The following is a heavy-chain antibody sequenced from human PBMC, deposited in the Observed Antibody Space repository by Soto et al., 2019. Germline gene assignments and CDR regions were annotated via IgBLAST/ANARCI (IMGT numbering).Heavy chain of an antibody. CDR1: GFTLNNYK. J-gene: IGHJ6*02. CDR2: ISSSGSYI. V-gene: IGHV3-21*01. Sequence: GGSLRLSCAASGFTLNNYKINWVRQAPGKGLEWVSSISSSGSYIYYADSVKGRFTISRDNAKNSLYLQMNSLRAEDTAVYYCARDSRHYYYGMDVWGQGTTVTVSS. CDR3: ARDSRHYYYGMDV.